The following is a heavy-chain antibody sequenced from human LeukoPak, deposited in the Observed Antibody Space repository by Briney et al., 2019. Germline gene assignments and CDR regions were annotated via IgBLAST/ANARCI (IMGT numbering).Heavy chain of an antibody. V-gene: IGHV1-3*01. CDR1: GYTFTSYD. D-gene: IGHD3-10*01. J-gene: IGHJ5*02. CDR2: INAANGDT. Sequence: ASVKVSCKASGYTFTSYDINWVRQATGQGLEWMGWINAANGDTKYSQRFQGRVTVTRDTSASTAYMELSSLTSEDTALYYCARELTRFGELVSWGQGTLVTVSS. CDR3: ARELTRFGELVS.